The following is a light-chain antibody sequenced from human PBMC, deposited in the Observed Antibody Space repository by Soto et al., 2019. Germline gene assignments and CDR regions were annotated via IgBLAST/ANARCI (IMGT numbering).Light chain of an antibody. J-gene: IGLJ3*02. CDR3: SSYTSSNTWV. CDR1: SSDVGGYSY. V-gene: IGLV2-14*01. CDR2: EVS. Sequence: QSALTQPASVSGSPGQSITISCTGTSSDVGGYSYVSWYQQHPGKAPKFMIDEVSNRPSGVSNRFSGSKSGNTASLTISGLQAEDEADYYCSSYTSSNTWVFGGGTNLTVL.